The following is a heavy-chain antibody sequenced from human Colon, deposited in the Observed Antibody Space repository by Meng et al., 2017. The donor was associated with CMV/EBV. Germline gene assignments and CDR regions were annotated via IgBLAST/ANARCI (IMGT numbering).Heavy chain of an antibody. V-gene: IGHV5-51*01. Sequence: GGSLRLSCKGSGYSSTSYWIGWVRQMPGKGLEWMGIIYPGDSGTRYSPSFQGQVTISADKSISTAYLQWSSLKASDTAMYYCARWNVWGYGDSHTDPYYYYGMDVWGQGTTVTVSS. CDR1: GYSSTSYW. D-gene: IGHD4-17*01. CDR2: IYPGDSGT. J-gene: IGHJ6*02. CDR3: ARWNVWGYGDSHTDPYYYYGMDV.